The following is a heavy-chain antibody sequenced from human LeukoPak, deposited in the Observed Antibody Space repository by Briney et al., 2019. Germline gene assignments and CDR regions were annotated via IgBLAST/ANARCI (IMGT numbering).Heavy chain of an antibody. CDR2: IYYSGNSGSA. CDR3: ARRRETAAGTLDY. J-gene: IGHJ4*02. CDR1: GGSISSYY. V-gene: IGHV4-59*08. D-gene: IGHD6-13*01. Sequence: PSETLSLTCTVSGGSISSYYWSWIRQPPGRGLEWIGYIYYSGNSGSANYNPSLKSRVTISVDTSKNQFSLNLSSVTAADTAVYYCARRRETAAGTLDYWGQGTLVTVSS.